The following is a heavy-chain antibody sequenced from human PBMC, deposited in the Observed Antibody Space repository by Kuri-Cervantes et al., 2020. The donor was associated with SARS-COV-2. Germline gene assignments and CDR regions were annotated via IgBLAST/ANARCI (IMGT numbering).Heavy chain of an antibody. CDR3: ARSGSSWYFWERLLFDY. CDR2: IRYDGSNK. D-gene: IGHD6-13*01. V-gene: IGHV3-30*02. CDR1: GFTFSSYG. Sequence: GESLKISCAASGFTFSSYGMHWVRQAPGKGLEWAAFIRYDGSNKYYADSVKGRFTISRDNAKNSLYLQMNSLRAEDTAVYYCARSGSSWYFWERLLFDYWGQGTLVTVSS. J-gene: IGHJ4*02.